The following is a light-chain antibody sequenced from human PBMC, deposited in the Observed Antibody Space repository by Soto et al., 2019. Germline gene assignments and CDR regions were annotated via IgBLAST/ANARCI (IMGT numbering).Light chain of an antibody. Sequence: DIQMTQSPSSLSASVGDRVTITCRASQDIRNDLGWYQQKPGKAPKRLISSASSLQSGVPSRFSGSGSGTEFTLRIASLQPEDFATYFCLHHKNFPWAFGQGTKVDI. J-gene: IGKJ1*01. CDR3: LHHKNFPWA. CDR1: QDIRND. V-gene: IGKV1-17*01. CDR2: SAS.